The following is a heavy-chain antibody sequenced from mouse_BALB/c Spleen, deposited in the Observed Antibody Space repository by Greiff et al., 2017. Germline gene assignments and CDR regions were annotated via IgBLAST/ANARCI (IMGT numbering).Heavy chain of an antibody. V-gene: IGHV1-20*02. CDR1: GYSFTGYF. J-gene: IGHJ4*01. D-gene: IGHD2-4*01. CDR3: ARYYDYDGGYAMDY. Sequence: EVQLQQSGPELVKPGASVKISCKASGYSFTGYFMNWVMQSHGKSLEWIGRINPYNGDTFYNQKFKGKATLTVDKSSSTAHMELRSLASEDSAVYYCARYYDYDGGYAMDYWGQGTSVTVSS. CDR2: INPYNGDT.